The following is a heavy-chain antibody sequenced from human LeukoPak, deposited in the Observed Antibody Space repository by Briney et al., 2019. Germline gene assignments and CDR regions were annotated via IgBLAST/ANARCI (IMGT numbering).Heavy chain of an antibody. CDR2: ISGSGGST. CDR1: GFTFSSYA. Sequence: GGSLRLSCAASGFTFSSYAMSWVRQAPGKGLEWVSAISGSGGSTYYADSVKGRFTISRDNSKNTLYLQVNSLRAEDTAVYYCAKGSNYDTLTGWRKTHNVFDIWGQGTMVTVSS. CDR3: AKGSNYDTLTGWRKTHNVFDI. V-gene: IGHV3-23*01. J-gene: IGHJ3*02. D-gene: IGHD3-9*01.